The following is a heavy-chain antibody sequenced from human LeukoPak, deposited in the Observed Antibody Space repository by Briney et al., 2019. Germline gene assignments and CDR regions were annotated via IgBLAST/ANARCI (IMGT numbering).Heavy chain of an antibody. J-gene: IGHJ4*02. V-gene: IGHV4-38-2*02. CDR1: GYSISSGYY. CDR2: IYHSGST. D-gene: IGHD3-16*02. CDR3: ATNEMGYDYVWGSYRYGPYHFDY. Sequence: PSETLSLTCTVSGYSISSGYYWGWIRPPPGKGLEWIGSIYHSGSTYYNPSLKSRVTISVDTSKNQFSLKLSSVTAADTAVYYCATNEMGYDYVWGSYRYGPYHFDYWGQGTLVTVSS.